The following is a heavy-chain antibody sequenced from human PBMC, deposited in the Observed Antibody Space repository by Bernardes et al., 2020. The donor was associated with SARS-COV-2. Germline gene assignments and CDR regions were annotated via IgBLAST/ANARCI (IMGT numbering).Heavy chain of an antibody. J-gene: IGHJ4*02. CDR2: ISYDGSNK. CDR3: ARVMGSHSGISEGMDY. Sequence: GGSLRLSCAASGFTFSSYAMHWVRQAPVKGLEWVAVISYDGSNKSYADSVKGRFTISRDNSKNTLYLQMNSLRAEDTAVYYCARVMGSHSGISEGMDYWGQGTLVTVSS. D-gene: IGHD2-8*01. V-gene: IGHV3-30-3*01. CDR1: GFTFSSYA.